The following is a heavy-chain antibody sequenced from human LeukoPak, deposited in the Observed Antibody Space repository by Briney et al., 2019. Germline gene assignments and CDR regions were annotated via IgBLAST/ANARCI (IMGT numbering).Heavy chain of an antibody. Sequence: GGSLRLSCSASGFTFSSYSIDWVRQAPGWGLEWVSFIGSGGGSISYADSVKGRFTISRENAKNSLYLQMSSLRAEDTAVYYCGRACCSSTCGTRAGVYAVDIWGLGTRVTVSS. CDR1: GFTFSSYS. CDR3: GRACCSSTCGTRAGVYAVDI. CDR2: IGSGGGSI. J-gene: IGHJ3*02. V-gene: IGHV3-21*01. D-gene: IGHD2-2*01.